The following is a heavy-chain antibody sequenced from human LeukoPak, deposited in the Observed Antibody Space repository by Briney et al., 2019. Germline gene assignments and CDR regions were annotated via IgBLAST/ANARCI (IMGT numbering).Heavy chain of an antibody. D-gene: IGHD3-16*01. J-gene: IGHJ6*03. CDR1: GFTFSTFW. CDR3: ARALGYMDV. V-gene: IGHV3-7*04. CDR2: INQDGSEK. Sequence: GGSLRLSCAASGFTFSTFWMSWVRQAPGEGLEWVANINQDGSEKYYVGSMKGRFTISRDNAKNSLYLQMNSLRAEDTAVYYCARALGYMDVWGKGTTVTVSS.